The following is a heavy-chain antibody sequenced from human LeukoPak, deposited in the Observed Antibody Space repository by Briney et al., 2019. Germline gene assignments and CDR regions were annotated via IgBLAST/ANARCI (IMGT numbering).Heavy chain of an antibody. J-gene: IGHJ4*02. V-gene: IGHV3-21*01. D-gene: IGHD2-2*01. CDR1: GFTFSSDC. CDR2: ISSTGSYI. Sequence: GGSLRLSCAASGFTFSSDCMNWVRQAPGKGLEWVSSISSTGSYIYYTDSVKGRFTISRDNAKNSLYLQMNSLRAEDTAVYYCARDEYPTIDYWGQGTLVTVSS. CDR3: ARDEYPTIDY.